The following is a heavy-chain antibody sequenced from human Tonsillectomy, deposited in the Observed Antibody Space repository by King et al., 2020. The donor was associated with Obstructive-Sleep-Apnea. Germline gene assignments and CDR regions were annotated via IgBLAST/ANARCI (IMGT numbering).Heavy chain of an antibody. D-gene: IGHD6-13*01. Sequence: VQLVESGGGLVKPGGSLRLSCAASGFTFSSYSMNWVRQAPGKGLEWVSSISSSSSYIYYADSVKGRFTISRDNAKNSLYLQMNSLRAEDTAVYYCARDRGAAGYYYYGMDVWGQGTTVTVSS. CDR2: ISSSSSYI. CDR3: ARDRGAAGYYYYGMDV. CDR1: GFTFSSYS. V-gene: IGHV3-21*04. J-gene: IGHJ6*02.